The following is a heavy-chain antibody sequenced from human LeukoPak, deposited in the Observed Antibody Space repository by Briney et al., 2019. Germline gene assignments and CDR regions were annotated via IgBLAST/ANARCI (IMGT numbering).Heavy chain of an antibody. CDR1: GGSFSGYY. CDR2: INHSGST. CDR3: ARHVLLWFGEIHFDI. Sequence: SETLSLTCAVYGGSFSGYYWSWIRQPPGKGLEWIGEINHSGSTNYNPSLKSRVTISVDTSKNQFSLKLSSVTAADTAVYYCARHVLLWFGEIHFDIWGQGTMVTVS. V-gene: IGHV4-34*01. J-gene: IGHJ3*02. D-gene: IGHD3-10*01.